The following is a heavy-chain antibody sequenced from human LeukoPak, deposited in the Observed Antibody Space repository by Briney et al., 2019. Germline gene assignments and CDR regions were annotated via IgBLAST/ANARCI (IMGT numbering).Heavy chain of an antibody. Sequence: WIGRIYTSGSTNYNPSLKSRVTMSVDTSKNQFSLKLSSVTAADTAVYYCARTTVGIAIHWAQGTLVTVSS. CDR2: IYTSGST. J-gene: IGHJ4*02. D-gene: IGHD6-13*01. V-gene: IGHV4-4*07. CDR3: ARTTVGIAIH.